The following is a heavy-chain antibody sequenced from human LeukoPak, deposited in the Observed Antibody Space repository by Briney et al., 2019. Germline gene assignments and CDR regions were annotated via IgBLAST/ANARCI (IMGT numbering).Heavy chain of an antibody. Sequence: SETLSLTCTVSGGSISSYYWSSIRQPPGKGLEWIGYIYYSGSTNYNPSLKSRVTISVDTSKNQFSLKLSSVTAADTAVYYCAREGAARPFDYWGQGTLVTVSS. CDR3: AREGAARPFDY. J-gene: IGHJ4*02. CDR2: IYYSGST. D-gene: IGHD6-6*01. V-gene: IGHV4-59*01. CDR1: GGSISSYY.